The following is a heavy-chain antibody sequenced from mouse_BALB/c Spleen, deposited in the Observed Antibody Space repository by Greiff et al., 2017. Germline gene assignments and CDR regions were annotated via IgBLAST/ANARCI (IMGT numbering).Heavy chain of an antibody. Sequence: VKLVESGPGLVAPSKSLSITCTVSGFSLTSYGVHWVRQPPGKGLEWLGVIWAGGSTNYNSALMSRLSISKDNSKSQVFLKMNSLQTDDTAMYYCARDGTARATYYAMDYWGQGTSVTVSS. D-gene: IGHD3-2*01. J-gene: IGHJ4*01. CDR3: ARDGTARATYYAMDY. CDR1: GFSLTSYG. CDR2: IWAGGST. V-gene: IGHV2-9*02.